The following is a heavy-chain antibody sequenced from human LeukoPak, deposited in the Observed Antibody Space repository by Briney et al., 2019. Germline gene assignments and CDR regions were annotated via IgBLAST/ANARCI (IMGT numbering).Heavy chain of an antibody. V-gene: IGHV3-7*01. J-gene: IGHJ5*02. CDR3: ARTPYGSGTYSPCDL. Sequence: GGSLRLSCAASGFTFSNYWMSWVRQAPGKGPEWVANIKQDGSEKSYVDSVKGRFTISRDNGKNSLYIQMNSLRAEDTAVYYCARTPYGSGTYSPCDLWGQGTLVTVSS. D-gene: IGHD3-10*01. CDR1: GFTFSNYW. CDR2: IKQDGSEK.